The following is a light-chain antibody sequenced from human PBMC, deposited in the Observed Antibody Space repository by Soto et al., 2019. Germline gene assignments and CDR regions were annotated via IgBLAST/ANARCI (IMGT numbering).Light chain of an antibody. CDR2: EDR. Sequence: SYELTQPPSVSVSPGQTASITCSGDELGDKYVCWYQQKPGQSPVMVIYEDRKRPSGIPERFSGSNSGNTATLTISGTQTMDEADYYCQTWDSSTGVFGTGTKV. CDR3: QTWDSSTGV. CDR1: ELGDKY. J-gene: IGLJ1*01. V-gene: IGLV3-1*01.